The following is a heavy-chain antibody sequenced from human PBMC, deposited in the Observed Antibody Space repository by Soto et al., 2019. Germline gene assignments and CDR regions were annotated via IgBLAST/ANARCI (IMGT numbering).Heavy chain of an antibody. CDR3: ARMSSPADYDFWSAGVCAFDI. J-gene: IGHJ3*02. CDR2: INHSGST. V-gene: IGHV4-34*01. Sequence: PSETLSLTCAAYGGSFSGYSWSWIRQPPGKGLEWVGEINHSGSTNYNPSLKSRVTISVDTSKNRFSLKLSSVTDADTVVYYCARMSSPADYDFWSAGVCAFDIWGQGTMVTVSS. D-gene: IGHD3-3*01. CDR1: GGSFSGYS.